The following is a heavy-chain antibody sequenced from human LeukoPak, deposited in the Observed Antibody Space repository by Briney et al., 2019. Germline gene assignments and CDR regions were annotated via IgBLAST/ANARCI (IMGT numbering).Heavy chain of an antibody. V-gene: IGHV3-30*04. CDR2: ISHDGSDK. D-gene: IGHD3-22*01. CDR1: GFTFSNYA. J-gene: IGHJ5*02. Sequence: GRSLRLSCAASGFTFSNYAMHWVRQAPGKGLEWVAVISHDGSDKYYADSVKGRFSISRDNSKNKVYLQMNSLRAEDTAVYYCARDLGQYYDTSDNWFDPWGQGTLVTVSS. CDR3: ARDLGQYYDTSDNWFDP.